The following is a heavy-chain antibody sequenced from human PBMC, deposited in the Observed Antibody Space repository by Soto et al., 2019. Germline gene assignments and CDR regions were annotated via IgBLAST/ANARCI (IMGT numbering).Heavy chain of an antibody. V-gene: IGHV4-39*01. CDR2: IYYSGST. D-gene: IGHD3-22*01. Sequence: SETLSLTCTVSGGSISSSSYYWGWIRQPPGKGLEWIGSIYYSGSTYYNPSLKSRVTISVDTSKNQFSLKLSSVTAADTAVYYCAKGDSMTHFDYWGQGTLVTVSS. CDR1: GGSISSSSYY. J-gene: IGHJ4*02. CDR3: AKGDSMTHFDY.